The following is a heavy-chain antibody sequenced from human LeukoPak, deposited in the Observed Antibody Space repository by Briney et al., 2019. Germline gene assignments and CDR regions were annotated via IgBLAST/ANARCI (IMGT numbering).Heavy chain of an antibody. D-gene: IGHD3-3*01. Sequence: GGSLRLSCAASGFTFSTHWMHWVRQAPGKGLVWVSRINADGSSTMYADSVKGRFTISRDNAKNTLYLQMNSLRAEDTAVYYCAREISSYDSRDGDYWGQGTLVTVSS. V-gene: IGHV3-74*03. CDR2: INADGSST. CDR3: AREISSYDSRDGDY. CDR1: GFTFSTHW. J-gene: IGHJ4*02.